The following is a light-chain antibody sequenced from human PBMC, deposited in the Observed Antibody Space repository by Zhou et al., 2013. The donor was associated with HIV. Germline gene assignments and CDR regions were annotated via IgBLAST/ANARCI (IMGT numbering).Light chain of an antibody. Sequence: EIVMTQSPATLSVSPGERATLSCRASQSVSTNLAWYQQKPGQAPRLIIHGASTRATGIPARFSGSGSGTDFTLTISRLEPGDFAVYYCQQRNSWPITFGQGTRLEIK. J-gene: IGKJ5*01. CDR2: GAS. CDR1: QSVSTN. CDR3: QQRNSWPIT. V-gene: IGKV3-15*01.